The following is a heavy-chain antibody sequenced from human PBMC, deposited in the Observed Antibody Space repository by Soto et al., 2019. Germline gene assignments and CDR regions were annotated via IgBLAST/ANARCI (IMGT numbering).Heavy chain of an antibody. D-gene: IGHD6-19*01. Sequence: PGGSLILSCAASGFTFSSYGMHWVRPAPGKGLEWVAVISYDGRNKYYADSVKGRFTISRDNSKNTLYLQMSSLRAEDTAVYYCVKDGSSGWPYYYGLDVWGQGTTVTVS. V-gene: IGHV3-30*18. CDR3: VKDGSSGWPYYYGLDV. CDR1: GFTFSSYG. CDR2: ISYDGRNK. J-gene: IGHJ6*02.